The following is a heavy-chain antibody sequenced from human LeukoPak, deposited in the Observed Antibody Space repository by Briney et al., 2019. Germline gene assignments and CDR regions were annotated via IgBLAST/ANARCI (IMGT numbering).Heavy chain of an antibody. CDR3: ATYSRSLFRHFDY. V-gene: IGHV3-23*01. Sequence: GGSLRLSCAASGFTFSTYAMSWVRQAPGKGLEWVSSITDSGDNTYYADSVKGRFTISRDNSTNTLYLQVDSLRPEDTAIYYCATYSRSLFRHFDYWGQGTLVTVSS. J-gene: IGHJ4*02. CDR1: GFTFSTYA. D-gene: IGHD6-6*01. CDR2: ITDSGDNT.